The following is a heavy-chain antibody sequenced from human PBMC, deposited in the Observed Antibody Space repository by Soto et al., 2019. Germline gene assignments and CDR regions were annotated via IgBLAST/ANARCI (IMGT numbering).Heavy chain of an antibody. D-gene: IGHD5-12*01. CDR1: GGSISSGAYY. J-gene: IGHJ4*02. CDR2: IYYSGST. CDR3: ARESRDGFNSPFDS. V-gene: IGHV4-31*03. Sequence: PSETLSLTCTVSGGSISSGAYYWSWIRQHPGKGLEWIGYIYYSGSTSYNPSLKSRVTISVDTSKNQFSLKLSSMTAADTAVYYCARESRDGFNSPFDSWGQGTLVTVSS.